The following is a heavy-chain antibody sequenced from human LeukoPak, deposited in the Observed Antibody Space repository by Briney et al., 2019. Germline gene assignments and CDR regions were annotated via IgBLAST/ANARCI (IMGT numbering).Heavy chain of an antibody. CDR3: ARVLSARYSSSWSPAEYFQH. J-gene: IGHJ1*01. Sequence: ASVKVSCKASGYTFTGYYMHWVRQAPGQGLEWMGWINPNSGGTNYAQKFQGRVTMTRDTSISTAYMELSRLRSDDTAVYYCARVLSARYSSSWSPAEYFQHWGQGTLVTVSS. V-gene: IGHV1-2*02. CDR1: GYTFTGYY. D-gene: IGHD6-13*01. CDR2: INPNSGGT.